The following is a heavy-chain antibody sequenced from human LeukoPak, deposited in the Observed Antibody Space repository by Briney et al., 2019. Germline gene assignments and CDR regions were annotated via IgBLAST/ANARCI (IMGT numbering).Heavy chain of an antibody. Sequence: PGGSLRLSCAASEFTFSTYWMSWVRQAPGKGLEWVADRKQGGSEKYYVHSVKGRFTISRQNAKNSLFLQMNSLRAEDTAVYYCARHRSGGSQDDAFDIWGQGTMVTVSS. CDR3: ARHRSGGSQDDAFDI. D-gene: IGHD2-15*01. CDR2: RKQGGSEK. J-gene: IGHJ3*02. CDR1: EFTFSTYW. V-gene: IGHV3-7*01.